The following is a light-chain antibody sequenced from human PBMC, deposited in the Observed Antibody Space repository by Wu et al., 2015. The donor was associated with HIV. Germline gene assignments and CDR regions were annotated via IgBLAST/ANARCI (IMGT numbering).Light chain of an antibody. J-gene: IGKJ1*01. CDR2: DAS. CDR3: QQYNNWPPRGT. Sequence: EIVLTQSPATLSLSPGRRATLSCRASQSIDSDLGWYQQRPGQAPRLLIYDASNRATGIPARFTGSGSGTEFTLTIISMQSEDFALYYCQQYNNWPPRGTFGQGTKVEIK. CDR1: QSIDSD. V-gene: IGKV3D-15*01.